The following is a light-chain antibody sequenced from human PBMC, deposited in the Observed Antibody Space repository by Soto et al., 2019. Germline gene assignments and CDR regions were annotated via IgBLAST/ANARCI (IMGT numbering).Light chain of an antibody. Sequence: EIVMTQSPATLSVSPGERATLSCRASQSVSSTLAWYQQKPGQAPRLVIYGASSRATGIPDRFSASGSGTDFTLTISSLEPEDFAVYYCQQRSNWPRTFGQGTKV. CDR1: QSVSST. J-gene: IGKJ1*01. CDR2: GAS. V-gene: IGKV3-11*01. CDR3: QQRSNWPRT.